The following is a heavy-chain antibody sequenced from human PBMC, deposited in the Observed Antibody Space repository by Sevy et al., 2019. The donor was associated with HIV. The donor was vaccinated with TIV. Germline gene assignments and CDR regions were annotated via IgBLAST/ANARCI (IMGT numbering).Heavy chain of an antibody. Sequence: GGSLRLSCAASGFTFSSYAMSWVRQAPGKGLEWVSAISGSGGSTYYADSVKGRFTISRDNSKNTLYLQMNSLRAEDTAVYYCAKVSLDNGIVGQFDYWGQGTLVTVSS. CDR2: ISGSGGST. V-gene: IGHV3-23*01. CDR1: GFTFSSYA. D-gene: IGHD3-22*01. J-gene: IGHJ4*02. CDR3: AKVSLDNGIVGQFDY.